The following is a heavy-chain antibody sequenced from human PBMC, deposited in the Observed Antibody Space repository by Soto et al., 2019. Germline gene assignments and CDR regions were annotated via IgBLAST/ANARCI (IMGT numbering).Heavy chain of an antibody. D-gene: IGHD6-13*01. J-gene: IGHJ6*02. CDR2: VSDSGSAL. V-gene: IGHV3-11*01. Sequence: VQLVESGGGLVKPGGSLRLSCVASGFTSSDHYMSWIRQAPGKGLEWVSYVSDSGSALYYADSVRGRFTISRDNAKNLLYLQMNSLRAEDTAVYYCARDRSSSWYGRGYHYYGMDFWGQGTTVTVSS. CDR3: ARDRSSSWYGRGYHYYGMDF. CDR1: GFTSSDHY.